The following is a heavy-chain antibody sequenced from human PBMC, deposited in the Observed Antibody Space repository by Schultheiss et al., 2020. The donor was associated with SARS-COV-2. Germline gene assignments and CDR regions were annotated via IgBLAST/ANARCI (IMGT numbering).Heavy chain of an antibody. CDR1: GFTFSNAW. CDR2: LSYDGGKK. CDR3: AKDRVSGLGVYRDYFYYYGMDV. J-gene: IGHJ6*02. V-gene: IGHV3-30*18. D-gene: IGHD4-17*01. Sequence: GGSLRLSCAASGFTFSNAWMNWVRQAPGKGLEWVAVLSYDGGKKYYADSVKGRLTISRDNSKNTLYLQMNSLRAEDTAVYYCAKDRVSGLGVYRDYFYYYGMDVWGQGTTVTVSS.